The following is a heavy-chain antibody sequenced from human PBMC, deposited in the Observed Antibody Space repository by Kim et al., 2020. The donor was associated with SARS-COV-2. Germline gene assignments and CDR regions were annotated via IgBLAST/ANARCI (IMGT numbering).Heavy chain of an antibody. CDR3: ATHRPMVRGVITKYYFDY. CDR2: INHSGST. D-gene: IGHD3-10*01. J-gene: IGHJ4*02. V-gene: IGHV4-34*01. Sequence: SETLSLTCAVYGGSFSGYYWSGIRQPPGKGLEWIGEINHSGSTNYNPSLKSRVTISVDTSTNQFSLKLSSVTAADTAVYYCATHRPMVRGVITKYYFDYWGQGTLVTVSS. CDR1: GGSFSGYY.